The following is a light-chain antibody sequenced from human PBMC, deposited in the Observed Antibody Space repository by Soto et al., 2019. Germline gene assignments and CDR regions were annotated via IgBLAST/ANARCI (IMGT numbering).Light chain of an antibody. Sequence: DIQLTQSPSFLSASVGDRVTITCRASQGISSYLAWYQQKPGKAPKLLIYAASTLQSGVPSRFSGSGSGTEFTLTISSLQPEDCATYYCHHLKSYPTTCGQGTKVEIK. CDR3: HHLKSYPTT. V-gene: IGKV1-9*01. J-gene: IGKJ1*01. CDR1: QGISSY. CDR2: AAS.